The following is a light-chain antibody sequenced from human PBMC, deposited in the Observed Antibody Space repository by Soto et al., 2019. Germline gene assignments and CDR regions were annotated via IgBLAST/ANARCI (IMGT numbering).Light chain of an antibody. J-gene: IGKJ1*01. V-gene: IGKV1-5*03. CDR2: KAS. CDR1: QTISSW. Sequence: DIQMTQSPSTLSGSVGDRVTITCRASQTISSWLAWYQQKPGKAPKXLIYKASTLKSGVPSRFSGSGSGTEFTLTISSLQPDDFPTFYCQQYHSYSWTFGQGTRWIS. CDR3: QQYHSYSWT.